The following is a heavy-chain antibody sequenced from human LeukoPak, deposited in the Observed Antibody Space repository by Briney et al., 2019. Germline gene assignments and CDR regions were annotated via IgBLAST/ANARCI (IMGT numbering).Heavy chain of an antibody. CDR2: IYTSGST. CDR3: ARESFQFYYGSGSSPYYFDY. CDR1: GGSISSGSYY. D-gene: IGHD3-10*01. J-gene: IGHJ4*02. Sequence: SETLSLTCTVSGGSISSGSYYWSWIRQPAGKGLEWIGRIYTSGSTNYNPSLKSRVTMSVDTSKNQFSLKLSSVTAADTAVYYCARESFQFYYGSGSSPYYFDYWGQGTLVTVSS. V-gene: IGHV4-61*02.